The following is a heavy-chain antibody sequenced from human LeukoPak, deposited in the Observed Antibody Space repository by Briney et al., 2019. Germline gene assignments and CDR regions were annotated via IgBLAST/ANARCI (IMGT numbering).Heavy chain of an antibody. CDR3: ARGSGDYDILTGYYNSPSGFDY. Sequence: SETLSLTCAVYGGSFSGYYWSWIRQPPGKGLEWIGEINYSGSTYYNPSLKSRVTISVDTSKNQFSLKLSSVTAADTAVYYCARGSGDYDILTGYYNSPSGFDYWGQGTLVTVSS. V-gene: IGHV4-34*01. J-gene: IGHJ4*02. CDR1: GGSFSGYY. CDR2: INYSGST. D-gene: IGHD3-9*01.